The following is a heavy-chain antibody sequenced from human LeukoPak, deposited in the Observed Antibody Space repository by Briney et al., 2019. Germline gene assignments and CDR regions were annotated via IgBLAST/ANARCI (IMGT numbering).Heavy chain of an antibody. J-gene: IGHJ4*02. V-gene: IGHV3-7*01. D-gene: IGHD5-12*01. CDR2: IKEDGGEK. Sequence: GGSLRLSCVASVSSGLTRWMNWVRQAPGKGLEWVAIIKEDGGEKHYVDSVKGRFTISRDNAMNSLFLQMNSLRAEDTALYYCARDVDANYWGQGALVTVSS. CDR1: VSSGLTRW. CDR3: ARDVDANY.